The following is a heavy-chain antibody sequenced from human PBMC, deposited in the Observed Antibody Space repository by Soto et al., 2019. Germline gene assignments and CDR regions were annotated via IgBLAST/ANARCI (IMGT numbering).Heavy chain of an antibody. CDR2: ISGSGVST. CDR3: TTKGGGAGGAFDI. J-gene: IGHJ3*02. V-gene: IGHV3-23*01. Sequence: PGGSLRLSCAASGFTFSSYAMSWVRQAPGKGLEWVSGISGSGVSTHYAAPVKGRFTISRDDSKNTLYLQMNSLKTEDTAVYYCTTKGGGAGGAFDIWGQGTMVTVSS. D-gene: IGHD1-26*01. CDR1: GFTFSSYA.